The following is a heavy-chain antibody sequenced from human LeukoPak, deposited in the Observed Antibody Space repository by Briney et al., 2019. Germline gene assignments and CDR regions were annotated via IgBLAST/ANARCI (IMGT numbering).Heavy chain of an antibody. D-gene: IGHD3-22*01. V-gene: IGHV1-46*01. J-gene: IGHJ2*01. CDR2: INPSGGST. Sequence: ASVKVSCKASGCTFTSYYMHWVRQAPGQGLEWMGIINPSGGSTSYAQKFQGRVTMTRDTSTSTVYMELSSLRSEDTAVYYCAREGDSSGYYERYFDLWGRGTLVTVSS. CDR1: GCTFTSYY. CDR3: AREGDSSGYYERYFDL.